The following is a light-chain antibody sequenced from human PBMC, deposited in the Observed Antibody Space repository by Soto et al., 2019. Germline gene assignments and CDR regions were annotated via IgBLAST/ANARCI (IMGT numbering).Light chain of an antibody. J-gene: IGLJ2*01. CDR2: LEGSGSY. V-gene: IGLV4-60*02. CDR3: ETWDTSVVV. Sequence: QLVLTQSSSASASLGSSVKLTCTLSSGHSTYIIAWHQQQPGKAPRYLMKLEGSGSYNKGSGIPDRFSGSSSGADRYLTISHLQFEDEADYYCETWDTSVVVFGGGTKVTVL. CDR1: SGHSTYI.